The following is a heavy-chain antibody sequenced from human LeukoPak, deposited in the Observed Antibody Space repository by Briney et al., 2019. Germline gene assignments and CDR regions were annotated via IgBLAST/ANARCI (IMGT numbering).Heavy chain of an antibody. CDR2: IYYNGGT. D-gene: IGHD6-13*01. V-gene: IGHV4-59*08. CDR3: ARQGKYMAATGTPNFDY. CDR1: GGSISPYY. J-gene: IGHJ4*02. Sequence: SETLSLTCTVSGGSISPYYWSWIRQPPGKGLEWIGYIYYNGGTNYNPSLKSRVTISVDTSKNHFSLRLSSVTAADTAVYYCARQGKYMAATGTPNFDYWGQGTLVTVSS.